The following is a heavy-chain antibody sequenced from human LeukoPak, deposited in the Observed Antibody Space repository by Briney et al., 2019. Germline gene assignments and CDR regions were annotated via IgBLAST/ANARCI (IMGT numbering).Heavy chain of an antibody. J-gene: IGHJ6*02. D-gene: IGHD4-11*01. CDR1: GGSVSSGNYY. Sequence: SETLSLTCSVSGGSVSSGNYYWSWIRQPPGRGLEWIGHVDYSGTTSYNPSLRRRVAISLETSKNRFSLKVMYLTAADTAVYYCARAQVDYNNGPGSQGYYSYGMDVWGQGTTVTVSS. CDR3: ARAQVDYNNGPGSQGYYSYGMDV. V-gene: IGHV4-61*01. CDR2: VDYSGTT.